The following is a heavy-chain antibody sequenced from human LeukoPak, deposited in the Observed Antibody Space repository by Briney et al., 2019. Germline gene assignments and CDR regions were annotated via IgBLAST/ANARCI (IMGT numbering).Heavy chain of an antibody. V-gene: IGHV4-34*01. CDR3: ARGRGWDRFDY. CDR1: GGSFSGYY. J-gene: IGHJ4*02. CDR2: INHSGST. Sequence: SETLSLTCAVYGGSFSGYYWSWIRQPPGKGLEWIGEINHSGSTYYNPSLKSRVTISVDRSKNQFSLKLSSVTAADTAVYYCARGRGWDRFDYRGQGTLVTVSS. D-gene: IGHD1-26*01.